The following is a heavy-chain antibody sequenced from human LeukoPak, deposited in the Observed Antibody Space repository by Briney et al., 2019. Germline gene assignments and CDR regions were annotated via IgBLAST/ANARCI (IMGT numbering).Heavy chain of an antibody. J-gene: IGHJ4*02. CDR1: GVSFSGYY. V-gene: IGHV4-34*01. CDR3: ASMDYDFWSGYSTLDY. Sequence: PSETLSLTSAVYGVSFSGYYWSWIRQPPGKEREWIGEINHSGSTNYNPSLKSRVSISVDASKNQFSLKLRSVTAADTAVYYCASMDYDFWSGYSTLDYWGQGTLVTVSS. CDR2: INHSGST. D-gene: IGHD3-3*01.